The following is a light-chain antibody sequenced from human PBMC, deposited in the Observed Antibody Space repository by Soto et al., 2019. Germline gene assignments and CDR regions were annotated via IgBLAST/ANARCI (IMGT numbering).Light chain of an antibody. J-gene: IGLJ3*02. CDR3: GSYTSATTWV. CDR2: RVI. V-gene: IGLV2-14*03. CDR1: SSDIGDYNF. Sequence: QSALTQPASVSGSPGQSITISCTGTSSDIGDYNFVSWYQQHPGKAPKLLIYRVINRPSGVSDRFSGSKSGNSASLSISGLQPEDEASYFCGSYTSATTWVFGGGTQLTVL.